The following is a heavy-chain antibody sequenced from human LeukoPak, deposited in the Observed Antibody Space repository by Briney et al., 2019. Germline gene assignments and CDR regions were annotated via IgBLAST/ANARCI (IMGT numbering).Heavy chain of an antibody. Sequence: SETLSLACTVSGGSISSHYWSWIRQPPGKGLEWIGYIYYSGSTNYNPSLKSRVTISVDTSKNQFSLKLSSVTAADTAVYYCARHRLRPYYFDYWGQGTLVTVSS. CDR1: GGSISSHY. V-gene: IGHV4-59*11. J-gene: IGHJ4*02. CDR3: ARHRLRPYYFDY. D-gene: IGHD4-17*01. CDR2: IYYSGST.